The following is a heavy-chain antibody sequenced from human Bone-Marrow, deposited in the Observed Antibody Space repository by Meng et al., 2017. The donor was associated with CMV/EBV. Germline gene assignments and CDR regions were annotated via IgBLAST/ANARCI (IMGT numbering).Heavy chain of an antibody. CDR3: AREVDIGYYFDY. Sequence: SVKVSCKASGYTFNSYDINWVRQAPGQGLEWMGGIIPILGIANYAQKFQGRVTITADKSTSTAYMELSSLRSEDTAVYYCAREVDIGYYFDYWGQGTLVTVSS. CDR2: IIPILGIA. J-gene: IGHJ4*02. CDR1: GYTFNSYD. V-gene: IGHV1-69*10. D-gene: IGHD5-12*01.